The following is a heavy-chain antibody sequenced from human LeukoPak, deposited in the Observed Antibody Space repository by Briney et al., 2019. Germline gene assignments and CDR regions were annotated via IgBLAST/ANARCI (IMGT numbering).Heavy chain of an antibody. CDR3: AREGVRFLEWLAGWNSFAP. CDR2: ISSSSSYI. CDR1: GFTFSSYS. V-gene: IGHV3-21*01. D-gene: IGHD3-3*01. J-gene: IGHJ5*02. Sequence: GGSLRLSCAASGFTFSSYSMNWVRQAPGKGLEWVSSISSSSSYIYYADSVKGRFTISRDNAKNSLYLQMNSLRAEDTAVYYCAREGVRFLEWLAGWNSFAPWGQGTLVTVSS.